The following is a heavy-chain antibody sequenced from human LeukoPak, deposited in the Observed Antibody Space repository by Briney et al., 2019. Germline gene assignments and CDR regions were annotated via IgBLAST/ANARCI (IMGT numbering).Heavy chain of an antibody. CDR2: ISGGGETT. Sequence: GGSLRLSCAASGFTFNNYAMNWVRQAPGKGLEWVSSISGGGETTYYADSAKGRFTISRDNSQNTLYLQMNSPRAEDTAVYYCARDYSDYVGYFFFDYWGQGTLVTVSS. CDR1: GFTFNNYA. V-gene: IGHV3-23*01. CDR3: ARDYSDYVGYFFFDY. J-gene: IGHJ4*02. D-gene: IGHD4-17*01.